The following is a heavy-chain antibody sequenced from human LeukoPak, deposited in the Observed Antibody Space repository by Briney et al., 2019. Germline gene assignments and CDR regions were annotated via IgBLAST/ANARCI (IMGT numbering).Heavy chain of an antibody. Sequence: PSETLSLTCTVSGGSISSYYWSWIRQPPGKGLEWIGYIYYSGNTNYNPSLTSRVTISVDTSKNQFSLKLTSVTAADTAVYYCARTVGRIGAFDIWGQGTMVSVSS. CDR2: IYYSGNT. V-gene: IGHV4-59*01. J-gene: IGHJ3*02. D-gene: IGHD1-26*01. CDR3: ARTVGRIGAFDI. CDR1: GGSISSYY.